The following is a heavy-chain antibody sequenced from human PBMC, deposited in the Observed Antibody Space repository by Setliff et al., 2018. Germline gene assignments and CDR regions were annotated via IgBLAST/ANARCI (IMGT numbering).Heavy chain of an antibody. CDR3: VREGVDSRSSTDYRYYMDV. J-gene: IGHJ6*03. Sequence: ASVKVSCKASGGTFSSYGISWVRQAPGQGLEWMGGTIPMFGTIDYARKFQGRVTIITDESTSTAYMQLSSLGSEDTAVYYCVREGVDSRSSTDYRYYMDVWGKGTTVTVSS. CDR1: GGTFSSYG. CDR2: TIPMFGTI. V-gene: IGHV1-69*05. D-gene: IGHD3-22*01.